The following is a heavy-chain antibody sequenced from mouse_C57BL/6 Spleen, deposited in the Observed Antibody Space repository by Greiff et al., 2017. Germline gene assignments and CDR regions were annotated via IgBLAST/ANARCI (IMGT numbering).Heavy chain of an antibody. D-gene: IGHD2-1*01. CDR2: ISSGGSYT. V-gene: IGHV5-6*02. Sequence: EVKLMESGGDLVKPGGSLKLSCAASGFTFSSYGMSWVRQTPDKRLAWVATISSGGSYTYYPASVKGRFTISRDNAKNTLYLQMSSLKSEDTAMYYCARREGNYDYWGQGTTLTVSS. CDR3: ARREGNYDY. J-gene: IGHJ2*01. CDR1: GFTFSSYG.